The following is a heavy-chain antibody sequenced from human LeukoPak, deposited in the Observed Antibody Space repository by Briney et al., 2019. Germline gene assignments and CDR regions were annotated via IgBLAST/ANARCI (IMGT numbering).Heavy chain of an antibody. CDR1: GFTFSSYW. CDR2: INQDGSEK. D-gene: IGHD2-2*01. J-gene: IGHJ4*02. V-gene: IGHV3-7*01. CDR3: ARDLPATPHENDY. Sequence: GGSLRLSCAASGFTFSSYWMSWVRQVPGKGLEWVANINQDGSEKYYVDSVKGRFTISRDNAKNSLYLQMNSLRAEDTAVYYCARDLPATPHENDYWGQGTLVTVSS.